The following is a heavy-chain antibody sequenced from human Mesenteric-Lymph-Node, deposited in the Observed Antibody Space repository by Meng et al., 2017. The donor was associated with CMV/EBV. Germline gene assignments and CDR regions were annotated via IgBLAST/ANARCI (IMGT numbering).Heavy chain of an antibody. V-gene: IGHV3-30*02. CDR3: AKDRTTYYDFWSGYGSGVDV. D-gene: IGHD3-3*01. J-gene: IGHJ6*02. CDR2: IRFDGNKQ. Sequence: GGSLRLSCAASGFTFSSYGMHWVRQAPGKGLEWVSFIRFDGNKQYYGDSVQGRFTISRDNSKNTLYLQMNSLRPEDTAVYYCAKDRTTYYDFWSGYGSGVDVWGQGTTVTVSS. CDR1: GFTFSSYG.